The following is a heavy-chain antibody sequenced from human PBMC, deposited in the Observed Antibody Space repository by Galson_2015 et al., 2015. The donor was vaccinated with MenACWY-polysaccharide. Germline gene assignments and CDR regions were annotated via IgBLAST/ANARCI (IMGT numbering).Heavy chain of an antibody. V-gene: IGHV3-30-3*01. CDR2: ISSDGSNK. Sequence: SLRISCEASGFTFSSYAMQWVRQAPGTGLEWVAVISSDGSNKYYADSVKGRFTISRDNSKNTLYLQMNSLRAEDTAVYYCARERSSWGYFDYWGQGTLVTVSS. J-gene: IGHJ4*02. D-gene: IGHD7-27*01. CDR3: ARERSSWGYFDY. CDR1: GFTFSSYA.